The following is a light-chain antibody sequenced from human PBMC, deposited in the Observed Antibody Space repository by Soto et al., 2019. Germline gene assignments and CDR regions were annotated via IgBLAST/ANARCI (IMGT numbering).Light chain of an antibody. CDR2: DAS. CDR3: QQRSTWPIT. CDR1: QSVSSY. V-gene: IGKV3-11*01. J-gene: IGKJ5*01. Sequence: EIVLTQSPATLSLSPGERATLSCRASQSVSSYLAWYQQKPGQAPRLLIHDASDRATGIPARFSGSGFGTDFTLTFSSLEPEDFAVYYCQQRSTWPITFGQGTRLEIK.